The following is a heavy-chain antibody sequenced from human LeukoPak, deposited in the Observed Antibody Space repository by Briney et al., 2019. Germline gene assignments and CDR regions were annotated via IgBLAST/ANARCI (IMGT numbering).Heavy chain of an antibody. CDR2: IYYSGST. V-gene: IGHV4-39*07. Sequence: PSETLSLTCTVSGGSISSSSYYWGSIRQPPGKGLEWIGSIYYSGSTYYNPSLKSRVTISLDTSKNQFSLTLSSVTAAATAVYYCARDRRGYYDSSGYFDYWGQGTLVTVSS. J-gene: IGHJ4*02. D-gene: IGHD3-22*01. CDR3: ARDRRGYYDSSGYFDY. CDR1: GGSISSSSYY.